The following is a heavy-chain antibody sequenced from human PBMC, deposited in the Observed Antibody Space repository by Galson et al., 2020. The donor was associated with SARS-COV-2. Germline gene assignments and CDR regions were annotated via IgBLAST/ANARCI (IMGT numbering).Heavy chain of an antibody. CDR1: GGSISSSSYY. CDR3: ARDVEYYDFWSGYYTPNFDY. V-gene: IGHV4-39*07. Sequence: SQTLSLTCTVSGGSISSSSYYWGWIRQPPGKGLDWIGSIYYRRSTYYNPSLKSRVTISVDTSKNQFSLKLSSVTAADTAVYYCARDVEYYDFWSGYYTPNFDYWGQGTLVTVSS. J-gene: IGHJ4*02. D-gene: IGHD3-3*01. CDR2: IYYRRST.